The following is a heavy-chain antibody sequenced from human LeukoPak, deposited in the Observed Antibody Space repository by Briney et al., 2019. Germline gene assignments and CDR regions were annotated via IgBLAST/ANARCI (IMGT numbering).Heavy chain of an antibody. J-gene: IGHJ4*02. V-gene: IGHV4-31*03. CDR1: GGSISSGGYY. Sequence: PSETLSLTCTVSGGSISSGGYYWSWIRQHPGKGLEWIGYIYYSGSTYYNPSLKSRVTISVDTSKNQFSLKLSSVTAADTAVYYCARGVLSGYFDYWGQGTLVTVSS. CDR3: ARGVLSGYFDY. CDR2: IYYSGST. D-gene: IGHD3-10*01.